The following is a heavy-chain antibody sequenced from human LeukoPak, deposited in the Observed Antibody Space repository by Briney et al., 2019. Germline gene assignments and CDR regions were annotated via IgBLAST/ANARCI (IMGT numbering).Heavy chain of an antibody. V-gene: IGHV1-8*01. Sequence: ASVKVSCKASGYTFTSYDINWVRQATGQGLEWMGWMNPNTGNTGYAQKFQGRVTMTRNTSISTAYMELSSLRSEDTAVYYCARAASYSSSGKTRKNYYFDYWGQGTLVTVSS. CDR2: MNPNTGNT. D-gene: IGHD6-13*01. CDR3: ARAASYSSSGKTRKNYYFDY. CDR1: GYTFTSYD. J-gene: IGHJ4*02.